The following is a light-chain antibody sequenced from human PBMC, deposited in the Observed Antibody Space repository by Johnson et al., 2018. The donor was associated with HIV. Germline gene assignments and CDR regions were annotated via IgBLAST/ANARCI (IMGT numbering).Light chain of an antibody. CDR1: SSNIGNNY. CDR2: DNN. CDR3: GTWDNSLRAFYV. Sequence: QSVLTQPPSVSVAPGQKVTISCSGSSSNIGNNYVSWYQQLPGTAPKLLIFDNNKRPSGIPDRFSASKSGTSATLGITGLQTGDEADYYCGTWDNSLRAFYVFGTGTKFTVL. J-gene: IGLJ1*01. V-gene: IGLV1-51*01.